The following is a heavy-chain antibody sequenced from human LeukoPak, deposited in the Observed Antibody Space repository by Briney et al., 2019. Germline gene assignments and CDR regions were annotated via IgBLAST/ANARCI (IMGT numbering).Heavy chain of an antibody. CDR2: ICNSGSTL. J-gene: IGHJ2*01. Sequence: GGSPRLSCAASGLTFRDYYMSWIRQAPGKGLEWVSYICNSGSTLYYADSVKGRFTISRDNAKNSLYLQMNSLRAEDTAVYYCATYGGNSGYFDLWGRGNLVTVS. D-gene: IGHD4-23*01. CDR1: GLTFRDYY. V-gene: IGHV3-11*01. CDR3: ATYGGNSGYFDL.